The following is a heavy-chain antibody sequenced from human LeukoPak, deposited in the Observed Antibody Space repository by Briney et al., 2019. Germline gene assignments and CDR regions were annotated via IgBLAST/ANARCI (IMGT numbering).Heavy chain of an antibody. Sequence: ASVKVSCKASGYTFTSYGISWVRQAPGQGLEWMGWISTYNGDTNYAQKLQGRVTMTTDTSTSTAYMELRSLRSDDTAVYYCATGLRWYNFGAFDIWGQGTMVTVSS. J-gene: IGHJ3*02. CDR3: ATGLRWYNFGAFDI. CDR2: ISTYNGDT. V-gene: IGHV1-18*01. CDR1: GYTFTSYG. D-gene: IGHD4-23*01.